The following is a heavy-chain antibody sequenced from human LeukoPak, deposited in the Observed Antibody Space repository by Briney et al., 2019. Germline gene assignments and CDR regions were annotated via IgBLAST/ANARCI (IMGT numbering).Heavy chain of an antibody. D-gene: IGHD1/OR15-1a*01. CDR3: ARRLTTLEAFDF. CDR1: GYTFTDYW. J-gene: IGHJ4*02. V-gene: IGHV5-51*01. Sequence: GESLKISCKGSGYTFTDYWIAWVRQMPGKGLEWMGVIYHGDSDTKYNPSFRGQVTISADKSISAAYLQWNSLKASDTATYFCARRLTTLEAFDFWGQGTLVTVSS. CDR2: IYHGDSDT.